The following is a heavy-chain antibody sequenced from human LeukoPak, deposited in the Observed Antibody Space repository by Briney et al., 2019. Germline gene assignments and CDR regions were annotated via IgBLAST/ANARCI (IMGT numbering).Heavy chain of an antibody. Sequence: GASVKVSCKASGYIFTSYVMHWVRQAPGQRLEWVGWINAGNGNTKYSQKFQGRVTISRDTSASIAYMDLSSLRSEDTAVYYCARDMPASGDFYYYGMDVWGQGTTVTVSS. V-gene: IGHV1-3*01. J-gene: IGHJ6*02. CDR3: ARDMPASGDFYYYGMDV. D-gene: IGHD2-2*01. CDR1: GYIFTSYV. CDR2: INAGNGNT.